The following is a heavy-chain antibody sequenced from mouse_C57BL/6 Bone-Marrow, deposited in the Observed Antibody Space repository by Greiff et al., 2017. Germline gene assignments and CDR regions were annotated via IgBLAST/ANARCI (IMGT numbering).Heavy chain of an antibody. CDR3: ARFVRWYFDV. CDR1: GYTFTDYN. J-gene: IGHJ1*03. V-gene: IGHV1-18*01. CDR2: INPNNGGT. Sequence: VQLQQSGPELVKPGASVQIPCKASGYTFTDYNMDWVQQSHGKSLEWIGDINPNNGGTIYNQKFKGTATLTVDKSSSTDYMELRCLTSEDTAVYYCARFVRWYFDVWGTGTTVTVSS. D-gene: IGHD2-14*01.